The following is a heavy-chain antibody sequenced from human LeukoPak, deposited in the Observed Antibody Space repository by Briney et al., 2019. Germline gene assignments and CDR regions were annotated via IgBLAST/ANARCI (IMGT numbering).Heavy chain of an antibody. J-gene: IGHJ6*02. Sequence: NPSETLSLTCSVSGGSMTNLYWTWIPQPPGKGLEWIGDIYDSGSTRYNTSLESRVTISVDTSKNQFSLKLSSVTAADTAVYYCAKGGSTNFYYGDVWGQGTTVTVSS. V-gene: IGHV4-59*01. CDR2: IYDSGST. CDR1: GGSMTNLY. D-gene: IGHD2/OR15-2a*01. CDR3: AKGGSTNFYYGDV.